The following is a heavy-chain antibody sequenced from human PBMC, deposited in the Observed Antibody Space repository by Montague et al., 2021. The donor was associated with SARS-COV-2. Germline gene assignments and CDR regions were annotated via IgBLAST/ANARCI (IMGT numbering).Heavy chain of an antibody. J-gene: IGHJ4*02. V-gene: IGHV4-39*01. CDR1: GGSISSSSYY. CDR3: ARHGKPRIAMIVVVLGYFDY. Sequence: SETLSLTCTVSGGSISSSSYYWGWHRQPPGKGLEWIGSIYYSGSTYYNPSLKSRVTISVDTSKNQFSLKLSSVAAADTAEYYCARHGKPRIAMIVVVLGYFDYWGQGTLVTVSS. CDR2: IYYSGST. D-gene: IGHD3-22*01.